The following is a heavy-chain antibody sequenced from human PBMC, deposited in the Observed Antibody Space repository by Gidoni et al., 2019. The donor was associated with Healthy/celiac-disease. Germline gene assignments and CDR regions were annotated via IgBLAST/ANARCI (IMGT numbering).Heavy chain of an antibody. CDR1: GFTCSSYW. CDR3: ASVYDFWSGYSYYFDY. V-gene: IGHV3-7*01. J-gene: IGHJ4*02. CDR2: IKQDGSEK. Sequence: EVQLVESGGGLVQPGGSLRLSCAASGFTCSSYWMSWVRQAPGKGVEWGANIKQDGSEKYYVDSVKGRFTISRDNAKNSLYLQMNSLRAEDTAVYYCASVYDFWSGYSYYFDYWGQGTLVTVSS. D-gene: IGHD3-3*01.